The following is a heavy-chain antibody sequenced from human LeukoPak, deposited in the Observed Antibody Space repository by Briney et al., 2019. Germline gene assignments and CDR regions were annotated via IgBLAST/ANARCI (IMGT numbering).Heavy chain of an antibody. J-gene: IGHJ4*02. V-gene: IGHV5-51*01. CDR2: ISPGDSDT. D-gene: IGHD1-26*01. CDR1: GYSFTTYW. Sequence: GESLKISCKGSGYSFTTYWIGWVRQMPGKGREWMVIISPGDSDTRYSPSFQGQVTISADKSISTAYLQWSSLKASDTAIYYCARLPGAGLGGGYYFDYWGQGTLVTVSS. CDR3: ARLPGAGLGGGYYFDY.